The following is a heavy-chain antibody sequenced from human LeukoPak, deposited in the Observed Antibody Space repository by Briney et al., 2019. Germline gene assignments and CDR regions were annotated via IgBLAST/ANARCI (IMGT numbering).Heavy chain of an antibody. J-gene: IGHJ2*01. D-gene: IGHD3-22*01. CDR2: IYYSGTT. Sequence: SETLSLTCTVSGGSFSSYYWSWVRQTPGKGLEWIGYIYYSGTTKYNPSLRSRVTISIDTPKSRFSLKLSSVTAADTAVYYCARASNYDSSGYYFYWYFDLWGRGTLVTVSS. V-gene: IGHV4-59*01. CDR3: ARASNYDSSGYYFYWYFDL. CDR1: GGSFSSYY.